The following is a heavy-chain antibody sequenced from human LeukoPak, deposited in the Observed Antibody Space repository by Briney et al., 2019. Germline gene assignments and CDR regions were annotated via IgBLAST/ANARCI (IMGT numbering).Heavy chain of an antibody. V-gene: IGHV3-7*01. CDR3: ARDRGVGATTPDDASDI. J-gene: IGHJ3*02. CDR1: GFTFSSYW. Sequence: GGSLRLSCAASGFTFSSYWMSWVRQAPGKGLEWVANIKQDRSEKYYVDSVKGRFTISRDNAKNSLYLQMNSLRAEDTTVYYCARDRGVGATTPDDASDIWGQGTMVTVSS. CDR2: IKQDRSEK. D-gene: IGHD1-26*01.